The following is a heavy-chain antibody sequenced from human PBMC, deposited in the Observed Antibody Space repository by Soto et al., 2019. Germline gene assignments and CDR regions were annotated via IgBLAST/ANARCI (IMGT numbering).Heavy chain of an antibody. D-gene: IGHD2-21*02. Sequence: QVQVVQSGPELKKPGASVKVSCKAQGYIFTKYGIGWVRQAPGHGLEWMGLINVYNGYRKVAQKFQDRVSMTTDTATDTAYMELKSLRSGDTAVYYCARLQLGGDRMLNWFDPWGQGTLVTVSS. V-gene: IGHV1-18*01. J-gene: IGHJ5*02. CDR1: GYIFTKYG. CDR2: INVYNGYR. CDR3: ARLQLGGDRMLNWFDP.